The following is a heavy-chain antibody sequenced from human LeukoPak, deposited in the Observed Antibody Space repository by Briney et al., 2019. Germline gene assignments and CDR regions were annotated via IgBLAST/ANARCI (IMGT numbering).Heavy chain of an antibody. V-gene: IGHV3-23*01. CDR3: AKEGYSGSWDPSQFDY. D-gene: IGHD6-13*01. J-gene: IGHJ4*02. CDR1: GFTFSSYA. CDR2: ISGSGGST. Sequence: PGGSLRLSCAASGFTFSSYAMSWVRQAPGKGLEWVSAISGSGGSTYYADSVKGRFTISRDNSKNTLYLQMNSLRAEDTAVYYCAKEGYSGSWDPSQFDYWGQGTLVTVSS.